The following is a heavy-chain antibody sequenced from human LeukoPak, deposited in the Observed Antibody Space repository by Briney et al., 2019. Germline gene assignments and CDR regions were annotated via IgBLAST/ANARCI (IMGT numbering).Heavy chain of an antibody. J-gene: IGHJ4*02. V-gene: IGHV4-61*02. CDR2: INTSGTA. CDR3: ARHLSSYYFDY. Sequence: PSETLSLTCTVSGGSISSGTYYWSWIRQPAGKGLEWIGRINTSGTANYNPSLKSRVTISADTSKNQFSLKLSSVTAADTAVYYCARHLSSYYFDYWGQGTLVAVSS. D-gene: IGHD6-19*01. CDR1: GGSISSGTYY.